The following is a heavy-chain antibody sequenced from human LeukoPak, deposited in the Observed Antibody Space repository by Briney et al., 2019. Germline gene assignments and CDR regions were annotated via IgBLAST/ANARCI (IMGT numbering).Heavy chain of an antibody. Sequence: SGTLSLTCAVSGGSISSSNWWSWVRQPPGKGLEWIGETYHSGSTNYNPSLKSRVTISVDTSKNQFSLKLSSVTAADTAVYYCARAMTTVITGYYYYYMDVWGKGTTVTVSS. CDR3: ARAMTTVITGYYYYYMDV. D-gene: IGHD4-17*01. J-gene: IGHJ6*03. CDR2: TYHSGST. V-gene: IGHV4-4*02. CDR1: GGSISSSNW.